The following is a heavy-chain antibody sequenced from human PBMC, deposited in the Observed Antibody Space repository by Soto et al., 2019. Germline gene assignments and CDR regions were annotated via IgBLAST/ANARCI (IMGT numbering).Heavy chain of an antibody. CDR2: IYYSGST. D-gene: IGHD6-19*01. Sequence: SETLSLTCTVSGGSISSSSYYWGWIRQPPGKGLEWIGSIYYSGSTYYNPSLKSRVPISVDTSKNQFSLKLSSVTAADTAVYYCASVPYSSGWYGIFGPNYFDYWGQGTLVTVSS. J-gene: IGHJ4*02. CDR1: GGSISSSSYY. V-gene: IGHV4-39*01. CDR3: ASVPYSSGWYGIFGPNYFDY.